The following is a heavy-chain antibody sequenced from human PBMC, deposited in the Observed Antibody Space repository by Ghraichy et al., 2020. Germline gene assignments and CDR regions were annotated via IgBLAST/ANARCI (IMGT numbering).Heavy chain of an antibody. CDR1: GGFVSSGSHY. CDR3: ARVVIVPSYYRYALDV. CDR2: VFHSGGT. Sequence: SETLSLTCFVSGGFVSSGSHYWSWVRQPPGKGLEWIGYVFHSGGTNYNPSLKSRVTISIDTYKDQFSLRLSSVTAADTAVYFCARVVIVPSYYRYALDVWGQGTTVTVSS. V-gene: IGHV4-61*01. D-gene: IGHD2-21*01. J-gene: IGHJ6*02.